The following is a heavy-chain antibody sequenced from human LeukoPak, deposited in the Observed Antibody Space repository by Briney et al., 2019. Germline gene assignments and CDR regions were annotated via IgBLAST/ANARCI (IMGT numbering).Heavy chain of an antibody. D-gene: IGHD3-10*01. CDR3: ARGPYGSGSYYNVAY. V-gene: IGHV3-48*01. CDR1: GFTFSSYS. J-gene: IGHJ4*02. Sequence: GGSLRLSCAASGFTFSSYSMNWVRQAPGKGLEWVSYISSSSSTIYYADSVKGRFTISRDNAKNSLYLQMNSLRAEDTALYYCARGPYGSGSYYNVAYWGQGTLVTVSS. CDR2: ISSSSSTI.